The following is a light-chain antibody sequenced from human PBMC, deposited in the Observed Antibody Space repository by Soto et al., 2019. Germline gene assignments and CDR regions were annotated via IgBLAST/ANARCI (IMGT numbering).Light chain of an antibody. J-gene: IGLJ1*01. CDR1: SRDVGTYSL. V-gene: IGLV2-23*02. Sequence: QSVLTRPASVSGSPGQSITISCTGTSRDVGTYSLVSWYQQHPGKAPKLLVYEIFRRPSGVSDRFSGSKSGNTASLTISGLQPEDEADYYCCSYAGSSTYVFGIGTKVTVL. CDR2: EIF. CDR3: CSYAGSSTYV.